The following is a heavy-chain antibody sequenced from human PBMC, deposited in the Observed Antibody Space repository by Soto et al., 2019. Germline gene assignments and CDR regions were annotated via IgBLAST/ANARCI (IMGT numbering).Heavy chain of an antibody. V-gene: IGHV4-39*07. CDR1: SDSVSSSSYT. Sequence: SETLSLTCTVSSDSVSSSSYTWGWIRQPPGKGPEWIGSIYYSGSTNYNPSLKSRVTISVDTSKNQFSLKLSSVTAADTAVYYCARVWGGAFDIWGQGTMVTVSS. D-gene: IGHD3-10*01. J-gene: IGHJ3*02. CDR2: IYYSGST. CDR3: ARVWGGAFDI.